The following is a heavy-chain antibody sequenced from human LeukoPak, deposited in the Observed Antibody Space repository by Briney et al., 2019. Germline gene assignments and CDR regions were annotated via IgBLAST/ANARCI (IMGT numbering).Heavy chain of an antibody. CDR1: GGSISSYY. CDR2: IYYSGST. V-gene: IGHV4-59*08. D-gene: IGHD3-10*02. J-gene: IGHJ6*02. CDR3: ARRDLTMFYGMDV. Sequence: SETLSLTCTVSGGSISSYYWSWIRQPPGKGLEWIGYIYYSGSTNYNPSLKGRVTISVDTSKNQFSLKLSSVTAADTAVYYCARRDLTMFYGMDVWGQGTTVTVSS.